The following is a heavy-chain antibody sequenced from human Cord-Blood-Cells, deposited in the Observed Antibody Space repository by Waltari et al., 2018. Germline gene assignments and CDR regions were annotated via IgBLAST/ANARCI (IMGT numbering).Heavy chain of an antibody. CDR1: GGTFSSYA. CDR3: ARWPAYCSCGSCYSDAFDI. V-gene: IGHV1-69*09. D-gene: IGHD2-15*01. J-gene: IGHJ3*02. CDR2: ILPIRSIA. Sequence: QVQLVQSGAEVKKPGSSVKVSCKASGGTFSSYAISWVRQATGQGLGWMGRILPIRSIANYAQNVHGRVTITADKSTSTAYMELSSLRSEDTAVYYWARWPAYCSCGSCYSDAFDIWGQGTMVTVTS.